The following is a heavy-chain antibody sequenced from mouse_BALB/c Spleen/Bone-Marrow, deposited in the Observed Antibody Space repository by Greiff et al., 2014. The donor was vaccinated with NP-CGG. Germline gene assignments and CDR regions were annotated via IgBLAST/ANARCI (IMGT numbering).Heavy chain of an antibody. D-gene: IGHD2-3*01. V-gene: IGHV1S81*02. CDR2: INPSNGGT. Sequence: QVQLKESGAELVRPGVSVKLSCKASGYTFTSYWTHWIKQRPEQGLERIGEINPSNGGTNYNEKFKSKATLTVDKSSSTAYMQLSSLTSEDSAVYYCARSGDGYYVDYFDYWGQGTTLTVSS. CDR3: ARSGDGYYVDYFDY. CDR1: GYTFTSYW. J-gene: IGHJ2*01.